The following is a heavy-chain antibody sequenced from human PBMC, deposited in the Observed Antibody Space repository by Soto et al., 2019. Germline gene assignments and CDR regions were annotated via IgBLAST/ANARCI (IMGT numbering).Heavy chain of an antibody. D-gene: IGHD3-10*02. CDR1: DYTFTSYD. V-gene: IGHV1-18*01. J-gene: IGHJ3*02. CDR3: ARSIMIGGEAVADAFDI. CDR2: ISAYNGNT. Sequence: QVQLVQSGAEVKKPGASVKVSCEASDYTFTSYDISWVRQAPGQGLEWMGWISAYNGNTNYAQKLQGRVTMTTDTSTSTAYMELRSLRSDDTAVYYCARSIMIGGEAVADAFDIWGQGTMVTVSS.